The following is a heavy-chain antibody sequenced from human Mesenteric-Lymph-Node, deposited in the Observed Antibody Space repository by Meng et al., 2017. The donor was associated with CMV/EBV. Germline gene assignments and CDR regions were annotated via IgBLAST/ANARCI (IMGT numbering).Heavy chain of an antibody. CDR2: ISASGGYT. D-gene: IGHD4-17*01. CDR3: AKNHVPYGDHDC. Sequence: GESLKISCAASGFTFNSNAMSWVRQAPGKGLEWVSTISASGGYTYYADSVKGRFTISRDSSKYTLYLQMSSLRVENTAVHYCAKNHVPYGDHDCWGQGTLVTVSS. V-gene: IGHV3-23*01. J-gene: IGHJ4*02. CDR1: GFTFNSNA.